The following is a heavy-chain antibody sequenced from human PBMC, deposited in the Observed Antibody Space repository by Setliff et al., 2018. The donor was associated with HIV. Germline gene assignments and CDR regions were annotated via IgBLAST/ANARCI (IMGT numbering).Heavy chain of an antibody. CDR1: GYSFTTYW. D-gene: IGHD7-27*01. CDR3: AKTGGLRYMDV. CDR2: IYPGDSDT. Sequence: GESLKISCKGSGYSFTTYWIGWVRQMPGKGLEWMGIIYPGDSDTKYSPSFQGQVTMSADKSNNTAYLQWSSLKTSDSAIYYCAKTGGLRYMDVWGKGTTVTVSS. J-gene: IGHJ6*03. V-gene: IGHV5-51*01.